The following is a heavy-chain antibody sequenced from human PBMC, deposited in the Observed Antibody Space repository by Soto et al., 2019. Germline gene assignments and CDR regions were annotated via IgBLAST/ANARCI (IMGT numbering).Heavy chain of an antibody. CDR3: ARRKGGYDSNYYYYGMDV. V-gene: IGHV1-69*12. CDR2: IIPIFGTA. D-gene: IGHD5-12*01. CDR1: GGTFSSYA. Sequence: QVQLVQSGAEVKKPGSSVKVSCKASGGTFSSYAISWVRQAPGQGLEWMGGIIPIFGTANYAQKFQGRVTITAAESTSTAYMELSSLRSEDTAVYYCARRKGGYDSNYYYYGMDVWGQGTTVTVSS. J-gene: IGHJ6*02.